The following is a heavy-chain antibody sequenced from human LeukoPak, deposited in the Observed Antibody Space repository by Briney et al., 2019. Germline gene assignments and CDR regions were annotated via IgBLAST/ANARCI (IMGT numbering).Heavy chain of an antibody. CDR1: GFTFSSYW. J-gene: IGHJ4*02. Sequence: GGSLRLSCAASGFTFSSYWMHWVRQAPGKGLVWVSRISDGGSTTTYADSVKGRFTISRDNTKNTLYLQMNGLRAEDTAVYYCSRSAYYDGSGNYYDYWGQGTLVTVSS. CDR2: ISDGGSTT. CDR3: SRSAYYDGSGNYYDY. D-gene: IGHD3-22*01. V-gene: IGHV3-74*01.